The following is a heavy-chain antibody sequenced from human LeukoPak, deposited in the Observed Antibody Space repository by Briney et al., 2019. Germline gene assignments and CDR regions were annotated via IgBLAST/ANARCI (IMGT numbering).Heavy chain of an antibody. CDR3: ARMGYFDWLQYMDV. V-gene: IGHV4-59*01. J-gene: IGHJ6*03. D-gene: IGHD3-9*01. Sequence: SETLSLTCTVSGGSISSYYWSWIRQPPGKGLEWIGYIYYSGSTNYNPSLKSRVTISVDTSKSEFSLKLSSVTAADTSVYYCARMGYFDWLQYMDVWGKGTTVTISS. CDR2: IYYSGST. CDR1: GGSISSYY.